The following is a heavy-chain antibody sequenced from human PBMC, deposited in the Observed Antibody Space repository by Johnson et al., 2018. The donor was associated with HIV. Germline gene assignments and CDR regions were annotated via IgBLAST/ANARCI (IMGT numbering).Heavy chain of an antibody. V-gene: IGHV3-30*04. CDR2: VSYDSSNT. D-gene: IGHD4-23*01. CDR3: ARDPGNGGRPFDAFDV. Sequence: QVQLVESGGGVVQPGRSLRLSCAASGFTFSSYAMHWVRQAPGKGLEWVAVVSYDSSNTYYADSVKGRFTISRDNSKNTVFLQMDSLRGEDTAVYYCARDPGNGGRPFDAFDVWGQGTMVTVSS. J-gene: IGHJ3*01. CDR1: GFTFSSYA.